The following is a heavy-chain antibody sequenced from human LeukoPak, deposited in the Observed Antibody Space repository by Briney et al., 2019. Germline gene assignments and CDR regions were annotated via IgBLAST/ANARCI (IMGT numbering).Heavy chain of an antibody. CDR3: ARERYSSGWDAFDI. Sequence: SGGSLRLSCVASGFTFSNYEMNWVRQAPGKGLEWVSYISTSGTTIYYADSVKGRFTISRDNAKNSLYLQMNSLRAEDTALYYCARERYSSGWDAFDIWGQGTLVTVSS. J-gene: IGHJ3*02. D-gene: IGHD6-19*01. CDR2: ISTSGTTI. CDR1: GFTFSNYE. V-gene: IGHV3-48*03.